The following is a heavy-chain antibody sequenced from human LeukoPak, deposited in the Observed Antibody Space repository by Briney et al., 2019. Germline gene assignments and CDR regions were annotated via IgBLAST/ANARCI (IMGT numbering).Heavy chain of an antibody. Sequence: SETLSLTCTVSGGSLSSHYWSWIRQPPGKGLEWIGYIYYSGSTNYNPSLKSRVTISVDTSKNQFSLKLSSVTAADTAVYYCARASYYYDFWSGYYPYYFDYWGQGTLVTVSS. J-gene: IGHJ4*02. CDR1: GGSLSSHY. CDR2: IYYSGST. V-gene: IGHV4-59*11. CDR3: ARASYYYDFWSGYYPYYFDY. D-gene: IGHD3-3*01.